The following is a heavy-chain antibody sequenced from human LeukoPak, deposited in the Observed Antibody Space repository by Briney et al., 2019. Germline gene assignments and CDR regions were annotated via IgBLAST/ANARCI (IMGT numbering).Heavy chain of an antibody. CDR2: INHSGST. J-gene: IGHJ6*02. D-gene: IGHD3-16*02. CDR3: ATLHRNSYYGLDV. Sequence: SETLSLTCAVSGGSFSGYYWSWIRQPPGKGLEWIGEINHSGSTNYNPSLKSRVTISVDTSKNQFSLKLSSVTAADTAVYYCATLHRNSYYGLDVWGQGTTVTVSS. V-gene: IGHV4-34*01. CDR1: GGSFSGYY.